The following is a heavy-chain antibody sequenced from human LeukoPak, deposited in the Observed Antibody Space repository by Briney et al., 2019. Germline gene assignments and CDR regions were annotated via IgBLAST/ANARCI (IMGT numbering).Heavy chain of an antibody. CDR3: AKDGGGITIFGVVILGNWFDP. J-gene: IGHJ5*02. V-gene: IGHV3-23*01. CDR1: GVTFSSYV. D-gene: IGHD3-3*01. CDR2: ISGSGGST. Sequence: GGSLRLSCEASGVTFSSYVMSWVRQAPGKGLEWVSAISGSGGSTYYADSVKGRFTISRDNSKNTLYLQMNSLRAEDTAVYYCAKDGGGITIFGVVILGNWFDPWGQGTLVTVSS.